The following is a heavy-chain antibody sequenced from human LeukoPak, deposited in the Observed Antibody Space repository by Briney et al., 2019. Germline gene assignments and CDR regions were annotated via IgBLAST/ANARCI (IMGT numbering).Heavy chain of an antibody. J-gene: IGHJ4*02. CDR3: TSAPRRYYYYNSGYYYPH. CDR1: GFTFSSYW. V-gene: IGHV3-74*01. Sequence: GGSLRLSCAASGFTFSSYWMHWVRQAPGKGLVWVSRINSDGSSTSYADSVKGRFTISRNDSKCIAYLQMNSLKTEDTAVYYCTSAPRRYYYYNSGYYYPHWGQGTLVTVSS. D-gene: IGHD3-22*01. CDR2: INSDGSST.